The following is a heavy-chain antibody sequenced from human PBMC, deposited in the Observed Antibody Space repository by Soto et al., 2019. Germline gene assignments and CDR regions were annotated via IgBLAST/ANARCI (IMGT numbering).Heavy chain of an antibody. D-gene: IGHD6-13*01. Sequence: GSGPTLVNPTQTLTVTCTFSGFSLSTRGVGVGWIRQPPGKALEWLALIYWDDDKRYSPSLRSRLTITKDTSKNQVVLTMTNVDPVDTATYYCARTYGTYSSSQEIDYWGQGTLVTVSS. CDR2: IYWDDDK. CDR3: ARTYGTYSSSQEIDY. CDR1: GFSLSTRGVG. V-gene: IGHV2-5*02. J-gene: IGHJ4*02.